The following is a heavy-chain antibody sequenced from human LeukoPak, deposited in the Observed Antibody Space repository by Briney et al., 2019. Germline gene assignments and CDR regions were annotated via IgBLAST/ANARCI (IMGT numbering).Heavy chain of an antibody. CDR1: GFTFNSYE. V-gene: IGHV3-48*03. Sequence: GGSLRLSCAASGFTFNSYEMNWVRQAPGKGLEWVSFISGSGRSIYYADSVKGRFTISRDNSKNTLYLQMNSLRAEDTAVYYCARDRRLLLWFGESPYAFDIWGQGTMVTVSS. J-gene: IGHJ3*02. CDR2: ISGSGRSI. CDR3: ARDRRLLLWFGESPYAFDI. D-gene: IGHD3-10*01.